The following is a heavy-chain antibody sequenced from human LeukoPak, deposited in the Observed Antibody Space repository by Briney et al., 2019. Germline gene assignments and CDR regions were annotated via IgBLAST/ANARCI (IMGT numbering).Heavy chain of an antibody. Sequence: ASVKVSCKASGYTFTSYDINWVRQATGQGLEWMGWMNPNSGSTGYAQKFQGRVTMTRNTSISTAYMELSSLRSEDTAVYYCARQEVSYYYYYGMDVWGQGTTVTVSS. CDR3: ARQEVSYYYYYGMDV. D-gene: IGHD2-8*01. J-gene: IGHJ6*02. CDR1: GYTFTSYD. CDR2: MNPNSGST. V-gene: IGHV1-8*01.